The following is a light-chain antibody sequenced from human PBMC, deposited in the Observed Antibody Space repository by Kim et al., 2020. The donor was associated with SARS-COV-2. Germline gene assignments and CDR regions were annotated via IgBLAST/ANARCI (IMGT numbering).Light chain of an antibody. CDR2: GAS. CDR3: QQYNNWPQT. J-gene: IGKJ1*01. V-gene: IGKV3-15*01. Sequence: VSPGKRATLSCRASQSVSSNLAWYQQKPGQAPRLLIYGASTRATGIPARFSGSGSGTELTLTISSLQSEDFAVYYCQQYNNWPQTFGQGTKVDIK. CDR1: QSVSSN.